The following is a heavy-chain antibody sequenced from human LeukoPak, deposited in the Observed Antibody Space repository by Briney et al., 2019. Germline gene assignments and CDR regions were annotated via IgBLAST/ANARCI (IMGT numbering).Heavy chain of an antibody. V-gene: IGHV1-69*13. D-gene: IGHD7-27*01. Sequence: ASVKVSCKASGGTFSSYAVSWVRQAPGQGLEWMGGIIPIFGTANYAQKFQGGVTIAADESTSTAYMELSSLRSEDTAVYYCARAPAVTGAPGGAFDIWGQGTMVTVSS. J-gene: IGHJ3*02. CDR3: ARAPAVTGAPGGAFDI. CDR1: GGTFSSYA. CDR2: IIPIFGTA.